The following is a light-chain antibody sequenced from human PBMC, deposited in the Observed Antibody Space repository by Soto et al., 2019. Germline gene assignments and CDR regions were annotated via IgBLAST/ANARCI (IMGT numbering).Light chain of an antibody. CDR2: DAS. CDR1: QSVRSHY. Sequence: EIVLTQSPATLSLSPGERATLSCGASQSVRSHYSAWYQQQPGLAPILLIYDASNRATGLEARFSGSGSGTDFTLTISSLQPEDFATYYCQQFNNYPITFGQGTRLEI. CDR3: QQFNNYPIT. V-gene: IGKV3D-20*01. J-gene: IGKJ5*01.